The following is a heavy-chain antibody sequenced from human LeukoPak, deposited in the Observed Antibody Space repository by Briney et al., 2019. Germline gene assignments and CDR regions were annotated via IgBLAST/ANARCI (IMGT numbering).Heavy chain of an antibody. V-gene: IGHV3-21*01. CDR3: ARHGGAFDI. J-gene: IGHJ3*02. Sequence: SGGSLRLSCEASGFVFSSYVMGWVRQAPGKRLEWVSSISVGGGDTFTADSVKGRFIISRDNAKNSVYLQMNSLRAEDTAVYYCARHGGAFDIWGQGTLVTVSS. CDR2: ISVGGGDT. D-gene: IGHD3-10*01. CDR1: GFVFSSYV.